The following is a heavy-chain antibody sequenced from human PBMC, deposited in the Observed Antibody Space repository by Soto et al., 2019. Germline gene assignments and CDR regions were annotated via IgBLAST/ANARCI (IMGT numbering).Heavy chain of an antibody. Sequence: SETLSLTCTVSGGSISHYYWSWIRQSPGKGLEWIGYAYYSGSTDYNPSLKSRVTMSVDTSKNQVSLKLNSVTTADAAVYYCARDRSTYGGGGTGEVKENWFDPWGPGTLVTVSS. V-gene: IGHV4-59*01. CDR3: ARDRSTYGGGGTGEVKENWFDP. CDR2: AYYSGST. J-gene: IGHJ5*02. CDR1: GGSISHYY. D-gene: IGHD2-8*01.